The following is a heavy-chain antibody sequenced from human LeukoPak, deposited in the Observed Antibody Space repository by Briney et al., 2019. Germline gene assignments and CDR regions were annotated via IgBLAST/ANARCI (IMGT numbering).Heavy chain of an antibody. J-gene: IGHJ3*02. CDR1: GFTFSSYA. Sequence: GGSLRLSCAASGFTFSSYAMSWVRQAPGKGLEWVSAISGSGGSTYYADSVKGRFTISRDNSKNTLYLQMNSLRAEDTAVYYCAQSPLPDSSSWRGAFDIWGQGTMVTVSS. D-gene: IGHD6-13*01. V-gene: IGHV3-23*01. CDR2: ISGSGGST. CDR3: AQSPLPDSSSWRGAFDI.